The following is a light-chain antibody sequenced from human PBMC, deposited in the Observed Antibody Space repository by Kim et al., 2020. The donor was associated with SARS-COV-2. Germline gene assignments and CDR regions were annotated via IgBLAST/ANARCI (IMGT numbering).Light chain of an antibody. CDR3: QQYNKWPLT. CDR1: QSVSSN. J-gene: IGKJ1*01. CDR2: GPS. Sequence: EIVMTQSPATLSVSPGERVTLSCRASQSVSSNLAWYQQKPGQAPRLLIYGPSTRATGIPARFSGSGSGTEFTLTISSLQSEDSVVYYCQQYNKWPLTFGQGTKVDIK. V-gene: IGKV3-15*01.